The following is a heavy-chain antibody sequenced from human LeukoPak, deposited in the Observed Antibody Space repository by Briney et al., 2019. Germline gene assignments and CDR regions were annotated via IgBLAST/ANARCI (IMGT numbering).Heavy chain of an antibody. D-gene: IGHD6-19*01. CDR2: INHSGST. J-gene: IGHJ4*02. CDR3: AGGYSSGWYDY. CDR1: GGSISSSNYY. Sequence: SETLSLTCTVSGGSISSSNYYWGWIRQPPGKGLEWIGEINHSGSTNYNPSLKSRVTISVDTSKNQFSLKLSSVTAANTAVYYCAGGYSSGWYDYWGQGTLVTVSS. V-gene: IGHV4-39*07.